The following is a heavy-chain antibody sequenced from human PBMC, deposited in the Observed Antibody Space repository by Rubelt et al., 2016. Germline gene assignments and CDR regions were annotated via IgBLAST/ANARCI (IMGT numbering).Heavy chain of an antibody. CDR3: AREDYDFWSGYYPPDY. V-gene: IGHV3-74*01. Sequence: GGGLVQPGGSLRLSCVASGFTFSAYWMGWVRQAPGKGLVWVSRIKSDGRSTDYADSVKGRFTISRDNAKNTLYLQMNSLRAEDTAVYYCAREDYDFWSGYYPPDYWGQGTLVTVSS. J-gene: IGHJ4*02. CDR1: GFTFSAYW. D-gene: IGHD3-3*01. CDR2: IKSDGRST.